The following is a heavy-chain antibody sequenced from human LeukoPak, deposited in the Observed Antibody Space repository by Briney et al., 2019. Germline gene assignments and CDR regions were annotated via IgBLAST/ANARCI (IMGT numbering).Heavy chain of an antibody. D-gene: IGHD6-13*01. Sequence: AASVKVSCKASGYTFTSYYIHWVRQAPGQGLEWMGIINPSGGSTSYAQKFQGRVTMTRDTSTSTVYMELSSLRSEDTAVYYCTRGVFGIVAGGTRFDPWGQGTLVTVSS. CDR3: TRGVFGIVAGGTRFDP. CDR1: GYTFTSYY. V-gene: IGHV1-46*01. CDR2: INPSGGST. J-gene: IGHJ5*01.